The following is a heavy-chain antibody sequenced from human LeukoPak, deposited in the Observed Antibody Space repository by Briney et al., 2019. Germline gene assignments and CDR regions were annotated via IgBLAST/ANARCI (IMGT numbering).Heavy chain of an antibody. CDR3: ARWPRGAAASYFDY. CDR2: FSPGDSDT. D-gene: IGHD6-13*01. CDR1: GYTFINYW. J-gene: IGHJ4*02. V-gene: IGHV5-51*01. Sequence: GESLKIFCKGSGYTFINYWNAWVRQIPRKGLGWGGMFSPGDSDTAYSTSFQGPVTISADQSLNHAYLQCSSLKASDTAIYYCARWPRGAAASYFDYWGQGTLVTVSS.